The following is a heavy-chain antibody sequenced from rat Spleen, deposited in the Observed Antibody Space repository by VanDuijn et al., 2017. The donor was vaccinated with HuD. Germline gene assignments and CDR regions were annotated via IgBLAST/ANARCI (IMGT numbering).Heavy chain of an antibody. CDR2: INFDGSGT. CDR3: TRGYSSYILYWYFDF. Sequence: EVQLVESGGGLVQPGRSMKLSCAASGFTFSNYDMAWVRQAPTKGLEWVASINFDGSGTYYRDSVKGRFTISRDNAKSTLYLQMNSLRSEDTATYYCTRGYSSYILYWYFDFWGPGTMVTVSS. J-gene: IGHJ1*01. D-gene: IGHD1-2*01. V-gene: IGHV5-22*01. CDR1: GFTFSNYD.